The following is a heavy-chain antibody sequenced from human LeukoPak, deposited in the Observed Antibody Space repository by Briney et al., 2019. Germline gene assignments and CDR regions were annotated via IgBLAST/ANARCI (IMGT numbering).Heavy chain of an antibody. D-gene: IGHD3-16*02. J-gene: IGHJ4*02. CDR1: GFTFSSYS. V-gene: IGHV3-48*04. Sequence: GGSLRLSCAASGFTFSSYSMNWVRQAPGKGLEWVSYISSSSSTIYYADSVKGRFTIFRDNAKNSLYLQMNSLRAEDTAVYYCARDSGMYYDYVWGSYRYSHFDYWGQGTLVTVSS. CDR3: ARDSGMYYDYVWGSYRYSHFDY. CDR2: ISSSSSTI.